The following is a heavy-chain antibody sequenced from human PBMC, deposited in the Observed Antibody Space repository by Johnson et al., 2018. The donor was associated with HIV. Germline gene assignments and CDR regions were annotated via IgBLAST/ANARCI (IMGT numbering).Heavy chain of an antibody. D-gene: IGHD3-16*01. CDR2: ISRSGTTI. CDR3: ARESRIWA. J-gene: IGHJ3*01. CDR1: GFTVSSNY. Sequence: QVQLVESGGGLVQPGGSLRLSCAASGFTVSSNYMSWVRQAPGKGLEWISYISRSGTTIYYADSVKGRFTISRDNAKSSLSLQMNSLRAEDTAVYYCARESRIWAWGQGTMVTVSS. V-gene: IGHV3-11*04.